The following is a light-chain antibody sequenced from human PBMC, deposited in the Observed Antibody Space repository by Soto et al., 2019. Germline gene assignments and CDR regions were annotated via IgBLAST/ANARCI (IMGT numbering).Light chain of an antibody. CDR1: QSVSSNY. V-gene: IGKV3-20*01. Sequence: EIVLTQSPGTLSLSPGERATLSCRASQSVSSNYLAWYQQKPGQAHRLLIYGASTRATGIPDRFSGSGSGTDFTLTISRLEPEDFAVYYCQQYANSPPTFGQGTKVEIK. CDR3: QQYANSPPT. CDR2: GAS. J-gene: IGKJ1*01.